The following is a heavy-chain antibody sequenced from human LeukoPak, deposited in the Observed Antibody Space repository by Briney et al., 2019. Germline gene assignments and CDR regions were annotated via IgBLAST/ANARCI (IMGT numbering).Heavy chain of an antibody. Sequence: PGRSLRLSCAASGFTFSSYAMHWVRQAPGKGLEWVAVISYDGSNKYYADSVKGRFTISRDNSKNTLYLQMNSLRAEDTAVYYCAREKNRNYFDYWGQGTLVTVSS. CDR1: GFTFSSYA. J-gene: IGHJ4*02. CDR2: ISYDGSNK. D-gene: IGHD1-14*01. CDR3: AREKNRNYFDY. V-gene: IGHV3-30*04.